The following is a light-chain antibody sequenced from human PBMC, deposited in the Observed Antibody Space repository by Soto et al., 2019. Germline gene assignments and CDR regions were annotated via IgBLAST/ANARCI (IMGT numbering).Light chain of an antibody. CDR1: SSNIGSNT. Sequence: QSVLTQPPSASGTPGQRVTISCSGSSSNIGSNTVNWYQQLPGTAPKLLIYSSNQRPSGVPDRISGSKSGTSASLAISGLQSEDEADYYCEAWDDSLNGVVFGGGTQLTVL. CDR3: EAWDDSLNGVV. CDR2: SSN. V-gene: IGLV1-44*01. J-gene: IGLJ2*01.